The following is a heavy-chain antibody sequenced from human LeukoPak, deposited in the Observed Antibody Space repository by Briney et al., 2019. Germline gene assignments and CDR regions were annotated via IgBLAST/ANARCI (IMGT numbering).Heavy chain of an antibody. CDR1: GFTFSNYA. Sequence: GGSLRLSCAASGFTFSNYAMHWVRQAPGKGLEWMAIIWYDGSYKYYADSVKGRFTISRDNSKNTLYLQVNSLTAEDTAVYYCARGNSDAFDIWGHWTMVTVSS. V-gene: IGHV3-33*01. CDR2: IWYDGSYK. D-gene: IGHD4-23*01. CDR3: ARGNSDAFDI. J-gene: IGHJ3*02.